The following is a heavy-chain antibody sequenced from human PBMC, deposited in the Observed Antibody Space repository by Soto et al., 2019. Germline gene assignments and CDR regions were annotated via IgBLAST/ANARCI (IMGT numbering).Heavy chain of an antibody. V-gene: IGHV1-18*01. D-gene: IGHD2-15*01. Sequence: ASVKVSCKASGYTFTSYGISWVRQAPGQGLEWMGWISAYNGNTNYAQKLQGRVTMTTDTSTSTAYMELRSLRSDDTAENYCEGEGGSGGSSYALDYGGKGPLATVPS. CDR3: EGEGGSGGSSYALDY. CDR2: ISAYNGNT. CDR1: GYTFTSYG. J-gene: IGHJ4*02.